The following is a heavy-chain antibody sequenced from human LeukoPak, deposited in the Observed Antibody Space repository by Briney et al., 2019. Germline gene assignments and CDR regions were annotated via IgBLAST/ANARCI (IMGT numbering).Heavy chain of an antibody. Sequence: PSETLSLTCAVSGGSISSGGYSWSWIRQPPGKGLEWIGYIYHSGSTYYNPSLKSRVTISVDRSKNQFSLKLSSVTAADTAVYYCARCSLDYDSSGYIEAYFDYWGQGTLVTVSS. J-gene: IGHJ4*02. D-gene: IGHD3-22*01. CDR2: IYHSGST. CDR3: ARCSLDYDSSGYIEAYFDY. CDR1: GGSISSGGYS. V-gene: IGHV4-30-2*01.